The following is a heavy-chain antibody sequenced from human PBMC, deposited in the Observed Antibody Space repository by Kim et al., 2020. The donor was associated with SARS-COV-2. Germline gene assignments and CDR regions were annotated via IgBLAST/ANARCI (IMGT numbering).Heavy chain of an antibody. V-gene: IGHV3-53*04. D-gene: IGHD6-6*01. J-gene: IGHJ5*02. CDR3: ARDCSGYSSSSGWGWFDP. Sequence: KGRFTISSHNSKNTLYLQMNGLRAEDTAVYYCARDCSGYSSSSGWGWFDPWGQGTLVTVSS.